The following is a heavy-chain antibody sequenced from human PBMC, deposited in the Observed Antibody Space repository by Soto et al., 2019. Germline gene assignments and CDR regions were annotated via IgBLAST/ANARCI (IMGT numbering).Heavy chain of an antibody. Sequence: GASVKVSCKASGGTFSSYAISWVRQAPGQGLEWMGGIIPIFGTANYAQKFQGRVTITADESTSTAYMELSSLRSEDTAVYYCASRKSHLYFDYWGQGXLVTVSS. CDR3: ASRKSHLYFDY. CDR2: IIPIFGTA. V-gene: IGHV1-69*13. J-gene: IGHJ4*02. CDR1: GGTFSSYA.